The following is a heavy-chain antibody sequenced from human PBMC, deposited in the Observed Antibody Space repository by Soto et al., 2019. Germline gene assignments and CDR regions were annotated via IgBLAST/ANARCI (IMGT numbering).Heavy chain of an antibody. Sequence: QVQLVQSGAEVKKSGSSVKVSCKASGGIFSPYAISWLRQAPGQGLEWMGGIIPLFGTPNYAQRFQGRVTITADESTSTAYMELSRLRAEDTAVYYCARDRDDYGSGNYYNRIDFWGQGTLVTVSS. CDR3: ARDRDDYGSGNYYNRIDF. CDR2: IIPLFGTP. J-gene: IGHJ4*02. D-gene: IGHD3-10*01. V-gene: IGHV1-69*01. CDR1: GGIFSPYA.